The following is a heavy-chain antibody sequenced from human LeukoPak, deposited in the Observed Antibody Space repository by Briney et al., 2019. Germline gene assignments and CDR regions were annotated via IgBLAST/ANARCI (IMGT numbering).Heavy chain of an antibody. CDR3: ARADDNGSGSYGDAFDI. CDR2: INPNSGGT. V-gene: IGHV1-2*04. D-gene: IGHD3-10*01. J-gene: IGHJ3*02. CDR1: GYTFTGYY. Sequence: ASVKVSCKASGYTFTGYYMHWVRQAPGQGLEWMGWINPNSGGTNYAQKFQGWVTMTRDTSISTAYMELSRLRSDDTAVYYCARADDNGSGSYGDAFDIWGQGAMVTVSS.